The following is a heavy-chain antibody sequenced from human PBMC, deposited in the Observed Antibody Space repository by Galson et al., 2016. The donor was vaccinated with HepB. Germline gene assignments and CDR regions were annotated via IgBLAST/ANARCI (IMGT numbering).Heavy chain of an antibody. Sequence: TLSLTCTDSGGSISSSGYCWAWIRQHPGKGLEWIGHICHSGNTYYNPSLKSRVTMSVDTSKKQFSLELNSVTAEDTAVYYCARGQGYRSGGTCHGIDYWGQGTVVTVSS. CDR2: ICHSGNT. J-gene: IGHJ4*02. CDR3: ARGQGYRSGGTCHGIDY. CDR1: GGSISSSGYC. V-gene: IGHV4-31*03. D-gene: IGHD2-15*01.